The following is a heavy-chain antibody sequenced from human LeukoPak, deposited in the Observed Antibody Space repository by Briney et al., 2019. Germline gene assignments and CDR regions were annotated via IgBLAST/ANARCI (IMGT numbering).Heavy chain of an antibody. D-gene: IGHD3-22*01. CDR3: ARDLTGYYDSSGYSWYWDV. CDR2: IYTSGST. V-gene: IGHV4-61*02. J-gene: IGHJ6*02. CDR1: GGSISSGSYY. Sequence: PSQTLSLTCTVSGGSISSGSYYWSWIRQPAGKGLEWIGRIYTSGSTNYNPSLKSRVTISVDTSKNQFSLKLSSVTAADTAVYYCARDLTGYYDSSGYSWYWDVWGQGTTVTVSS.